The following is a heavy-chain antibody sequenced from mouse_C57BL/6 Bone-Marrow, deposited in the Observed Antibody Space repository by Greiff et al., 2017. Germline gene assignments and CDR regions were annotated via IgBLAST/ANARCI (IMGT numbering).Heavy chain of an antibody. V-gene: IGHV6-3*01. CDR3: TVGSSYVGYFDV. D-gene: IGHD1-1*01. J-gene: IGHJ1*03. CDR1: GFTFSNYW. CDR2: IRLKSDNYAT. Sequence: EVQLVESGGGLVQPGGSMKLSCVASGFTFSNYWINWVRQSPEKGLEWVAQIRLKSDNYATHYAESVKGRFTISRDDSKSSVYLQMNNLRAEDTGIYYCTVGSSYVGYFDVWGTGTTVTVSS.